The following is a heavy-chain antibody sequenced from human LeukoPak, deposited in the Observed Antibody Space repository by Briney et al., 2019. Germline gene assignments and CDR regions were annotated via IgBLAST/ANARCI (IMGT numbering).Heavy chain of an antibody. D-gene: IGHD6-13*01. CDR3: ARRSPIAGAGPRRLED. V-gene: IGHV3-53*01. CDR2: IYSGGST. J-gene: IGHJ4*02. CDR1: GFTVSSSH. Sequence: PGGSLRLPCAASGFTVSSSHMSWVRLAPGKGLEWVSIIYSGGSTSYADSVKGRFIISRDNSKNTLYLQMNSLRAEDTAVYYCARRSPIAGAGPRRLEDWGQGTLVTVSS.